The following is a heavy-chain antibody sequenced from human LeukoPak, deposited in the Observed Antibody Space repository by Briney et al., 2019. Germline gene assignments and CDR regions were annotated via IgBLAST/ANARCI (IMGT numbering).Heavy chain of an antibody. CDR3: AENYYDSSGYFGY. Sequence: GGSLRLSCAASGFTVSRNYMSWVRQAPGKGLEWVSRINSDGSSTSYADSVKGRFTISRDNAKNTLHLQMNSLRAEDTAVYYCAENYYDSSGYFGYWGQGTLVTVSS. CDR2: INSDGSST. D-gene: IGHD3-22*01. CDR1: GFTVSRNY. V-gene: IGHV3-74*01. J-gene: IGHJ4*02.